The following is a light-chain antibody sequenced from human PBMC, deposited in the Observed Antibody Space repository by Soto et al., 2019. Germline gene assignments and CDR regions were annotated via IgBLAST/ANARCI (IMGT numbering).Light chain of an antibody. J-gene: IGLJ2*01. CDR1: SSDVGGYNF. V-gene: IGLV2-8*01. Sequence: QSALTQPPSASGSPGQSVTISCTGTSSDVGGYNFVSWYQQHPGKAPKLLIYEVSKRPSGVPDRFSGSKSDNTASLTVSGLQAEHQDDYYCSSFAGGNNLLFGGGTKLTVL. CDR3: SSFAGGNNLL. CDR2: EVS.